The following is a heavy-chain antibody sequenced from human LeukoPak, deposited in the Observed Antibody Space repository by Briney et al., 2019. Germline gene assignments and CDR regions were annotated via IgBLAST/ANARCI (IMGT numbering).Heavy chain of an antibody. D-gene: IGHD1-26*01. J-gene: IGHJ4*02. Sequence: GGSLRLSCAASGFTFSRYGMSWVRQAPGKGLEWVSYISSSGSTIYYADSLRGRFTISRDNAKNSLYLQMNSLGAQDTAVYYCARSATLDYWGQGTLVTVSS. CDR1: GFTFSRYG. V-gene: IGHV3-48*04. CDR3: ARSATLDY. CDR2: ISSSGSTI.